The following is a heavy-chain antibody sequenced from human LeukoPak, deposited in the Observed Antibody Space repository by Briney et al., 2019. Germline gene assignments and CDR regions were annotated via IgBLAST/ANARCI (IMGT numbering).Heavy chain of an antibody. CDR2: IYYSGST. Sequence: PSETLSLSCTVSGGSISSSSYYWGWIRQPPGKGLEWIGSIYYSGSTYYNPSLKSRITISVDTSKNQFSLKLSSVTAADTAVYYCARASDFYGSGSYYSDYWGQGTLVTVSS. CDR3: ARASDFYGSGSYYSDY. V-gene: IGHV4-39*01. J-gene: IGHJ4*02. D-gene: IGHD3-10*01. CDR1: GGSISSSSYY.